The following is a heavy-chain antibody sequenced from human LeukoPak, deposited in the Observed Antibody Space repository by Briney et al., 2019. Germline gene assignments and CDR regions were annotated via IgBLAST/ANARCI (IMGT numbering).Heavy chain of an antibody. J-gene: IGHJ4*02. V-gene: IGHV4-39*01. CDR1: GGSISSSSYY. CDR2: VYYTGAS. Sequence: SETLSLTCTVSGGSISSSSYYWGWIRQPPGKGLEWIGSVYYTGASYYNPSLKSRVTISVDTSKNQFSLKLSSVTAADTAVYYCATIAAAVPFDYWGQGTLVTVSS. D-gene: IGHD6-13*01. CDR3: ATIAAAVPFDY.